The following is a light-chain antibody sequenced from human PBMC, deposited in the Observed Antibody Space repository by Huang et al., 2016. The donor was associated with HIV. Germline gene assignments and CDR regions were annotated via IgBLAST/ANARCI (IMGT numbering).Light chain of an antibody. CDR2: QVS. CDR1: QSLLHSDGKTY. V-gene: IGKV2-29*02. J-gene: IGKJ2*03. Sequence: DVVMTQTPLSLSVTPGQPASISCKSSQSLLHSDGKTYLSWFFQKPGQSQQLLIYQVSSRLSGVSERFSGGGSGTDFTLKISRVEAEDVGTYYCLQGIFFPYSFGPGTKLELK. CDR3: LQGIFFPYS.